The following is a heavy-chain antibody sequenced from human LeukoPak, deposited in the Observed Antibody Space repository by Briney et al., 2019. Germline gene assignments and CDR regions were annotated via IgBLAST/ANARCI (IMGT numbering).Heavy chain of an antibody. CDR3: TTGKIYCSTTSCSDDY. V-gene: IGHV1-69*05. Sequence: SVKVSCKASGGTFSSYSITWVRQAPGQGLEWMGGIMPLFNTANYAQQFQGRVTITTDESTSTAYMELSSLRSDDTAVYYCTTGKIYCSTTSCSDDYWGQGTLVTVSS. CDR2: IMPLFNTA. J-gene: IGHJ4*02. CDR1: GGTFSSYS. D-gene: IGHD2-2*01.